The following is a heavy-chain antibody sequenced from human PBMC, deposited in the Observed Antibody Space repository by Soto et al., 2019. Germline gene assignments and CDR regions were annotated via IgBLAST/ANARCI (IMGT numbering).Heavy chain of an antibody. CDR1: GYTFTSYG. V-gene: IGHV1-18*04. D-gene: IGHD2-2*02. CDR3: AREGYCRSTSCYRGYYYYYGMDV. Sequence: ASVKVSCKASGYTFTSYGISWVRQAPGQGLEWMGWISAYNGNTNYAQKLQGRVTMTTDTSTSTAYMELRSLRSDDTAVYYCAREGYCRSTSCYRGYYYYYGMDVWGQGTTVTVS. CDR2: ISAYNGNT. J-gene: IGHJ6*01.